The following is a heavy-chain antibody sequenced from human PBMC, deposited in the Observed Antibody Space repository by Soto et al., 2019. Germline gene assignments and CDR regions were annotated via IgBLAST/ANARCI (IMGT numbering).Heavy chain of an antibody. CDR2: IKSKTDGGTT. J-gene: IGHJ4*02. V-gene: IGHV3-15*07. D-gene: IGHD5-18*01. Sequence: GGSLRLSCAVSGVTLSNVWMNWVRLAPGKGPEWVGRIKSKTDGGTTDYAAPVKGRFTISRDDSENTLYLQMNSLKTEDTAVYYCSHGYYQYFNSWGQGTLVTVSS. CDR1: GVTLSNVW. CDR3: SHGYYQYFNS.